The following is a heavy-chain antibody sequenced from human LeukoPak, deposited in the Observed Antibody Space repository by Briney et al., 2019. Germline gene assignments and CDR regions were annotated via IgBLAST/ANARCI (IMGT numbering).Heavy chain of an antibody. CDR1: GGSFSGYY. D-gene: IGHD2-2*01. CDR3: AREPRRVYCSSTSCGGNDY. Sequence: PSETLSLTCAVYGGSFSGYYWSWIRQPPGKGLEWIGEINHSGSTNYNPSLKSRVTISVDTSKNQFSLKLSSVTAADTAVYYCAREPRRVYCSSTSCGGNDYWGQGTLVTVSS. CDR2: INHSGST. V-gene: IGHV4-34*01. J-gene: IGHJ4*02.